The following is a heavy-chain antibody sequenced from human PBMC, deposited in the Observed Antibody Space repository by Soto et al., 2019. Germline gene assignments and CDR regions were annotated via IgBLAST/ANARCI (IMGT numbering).Heavy chain of an antibody. V-gene: IGHV4-4*07. CDR3: ARGMGRYFDL. CDR2: ISARART. D-gene: IGHD2-8*01. J-gene: IGHJ2*01. Sequence: QVQLQESGPGLVKPSETLSLTCTVSGDSISNFYWSWIRQPTGKGLESLGRISARARTNYNPSLQSRVAMSLDTSKNQFYLRLTSLSAADTAVYFCARGMGRYFDLWGRGTLVTVFS. CDR1: GDSISNFY.